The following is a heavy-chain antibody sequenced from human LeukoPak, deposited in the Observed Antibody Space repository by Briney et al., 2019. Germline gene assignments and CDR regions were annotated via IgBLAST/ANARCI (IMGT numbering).Heavy chain of an antibody. D-gene: IGHD4-17*01. CDR3: ARLLRVTTVGPDLYYFDY. Sequence: SETLSLTCTVSGGSVTNYYWSWIRQPPGKGLECIGYIYSSGSTNYNPSLKSRVTISVDTSRDQFSLKLSSVTAADTAVYYCARLLRVTTVGPDLYYFDYWGQGTLVTVSS. J-gene: IGHJ4*02. V-gene: IGHV4-59*08. CDR2: IYSSGST. CDR1: GGSVTNYY.